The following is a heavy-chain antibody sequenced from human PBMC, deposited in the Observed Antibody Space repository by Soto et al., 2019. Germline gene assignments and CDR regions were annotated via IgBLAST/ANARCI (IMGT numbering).Heavy chain of an antibody. J-gene: IGHJ5*02. V-gene: IGHV1-2*04. CDR1: GYTFTGYY. CDR3: ARDGDWNYWGRFDP. D-gene: IGHD1-7*01. CDR2: INPNSGGT. Sequence: QVQLVQSGAEVKKPGASVKVSCKASGYTFTGYYMHWVRQAPGQGLEWMGWINPNSGGTNYAQKCQGWVTMTRDTSLSTAYMELSRLRSDDTAVYYCARDGDWNYWGRFDPWGQGTLVTVAS.